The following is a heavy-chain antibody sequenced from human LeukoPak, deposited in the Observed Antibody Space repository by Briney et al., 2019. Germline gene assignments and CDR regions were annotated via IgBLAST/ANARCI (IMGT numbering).Heavy chain of an antibody. Sequence: PSQTLSLTCTVSGGSISSGGYYWSWIRQHPGKGLEWIGYIYYSGSTYCNPSLKSRVTISVDTSKNQFSLKLSSVTAADTAVYYCARDPDGGNWFDPWGQGTLVTVSS. CDR3: ARDPDGGNWFDP. J-gene: IGHJ5*02. V-gene: IGHV4-31*03. D-gene: IGHD4-23*01. CDR1: GGSISSGGYY. CDR2: IYYSGST.